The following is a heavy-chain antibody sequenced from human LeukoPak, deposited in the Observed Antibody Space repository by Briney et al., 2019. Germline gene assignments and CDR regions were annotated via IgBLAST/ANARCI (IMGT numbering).Heavy chain of an antibody. D-gene: IGHD1-26*01. CDR2: IGSSSSTV. CDR3: ARSQWEL. J-gene: IGHJ4*02. V-gene: IGHV3-48*01. CDR1: GFTFSSYS. Sequence: GGSLRLSCAASGFTFSSYSMNWVRQAPGKGLEWISYIGSSSSTVYYADSVKGRFTMSRDNAKNSLYLQMNSLRAEDTAVYYCARSQWELWGQGTLVTVSS.